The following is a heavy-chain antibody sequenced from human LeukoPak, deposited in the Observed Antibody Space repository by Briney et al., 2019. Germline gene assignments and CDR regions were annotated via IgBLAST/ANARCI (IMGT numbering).Heavy chain of an antibody. Sequence: PGGSLRLSCAASGITFSNAWMSWVRQAPGKGLEWVGRIKSKADSEATDYAAPVTGRFTISRDDSRNTLYLQMNSLKTEDTAIYYCIWNDAGDYWGQGTLVTVSS. J-gene: IGHJ4*02. CDR3: IWNDAGDY. V-gene: IGHV3-15*01. CDR1: GITFSNAW. CDR2: IKSKADSEAT. D-gene: IGHD1-1*01.